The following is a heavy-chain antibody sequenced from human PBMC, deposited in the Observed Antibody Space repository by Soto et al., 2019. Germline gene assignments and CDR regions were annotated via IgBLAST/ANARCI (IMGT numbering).Heavy chain of an antibody. CDR2: INPSGGST. Sequence: GASVNVSCKASGYTFTSYYMHWVRQAPGQGLEWMGIINPSGGSTSYAQKFQGRVTMTRDTSTSTVYMELSSLRSEDTAVYYCARLSQEEEAAKGPYYFDYWGLGTLVTVSS. J-gene: IGHJ4*02. CDR3: ARLSQEEEAAKGPYYFDY. V-gene: IGHV1-46*03. D-gene: IGHD2-15*01. CDR1: GYTFTSYY.